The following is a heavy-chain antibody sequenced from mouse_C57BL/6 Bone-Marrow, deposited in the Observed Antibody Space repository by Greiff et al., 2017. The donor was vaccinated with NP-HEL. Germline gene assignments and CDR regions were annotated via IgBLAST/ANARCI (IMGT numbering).Heavy chain of an antibody. CDR2: IDPENGDT. CDR1: GFNIKDDY. CDR3: TTVYYGGSLWYFDV. J-gene: IGHJ1*03. D-gene: IGHD1-1*01. V-gene: IGHV14-4*01. Sequence: VQLQQSGAELVRPGASVKLSCTASGFNIKDDYMHWVKQRPEQGLEWIGWIDPENGDTEYASKFQGKATITADTSSNTAYLQLSSLTSEDTAVYYYTTVYYGGSLWYFDVWGTGTTVTVSS.